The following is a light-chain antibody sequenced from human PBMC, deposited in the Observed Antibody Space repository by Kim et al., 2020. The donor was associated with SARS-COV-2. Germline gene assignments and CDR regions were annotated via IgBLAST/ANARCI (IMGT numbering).Light chain of an antibody. CDR2: GVS. CDR1: QSIIRTY. J-gene: IGKJ4*01. CDR3: QQYSHWPLT. V-gene: IGKV3D-15*01. Sequence: SPGDRATLACRASQSIIRTYLAWYQHKPGQAPRLLIHGVSTRATGIPARFSGSGSGTEFTLTISSLQSEDFAVYYCQQYSHWPLTFGGGTKVDIK.